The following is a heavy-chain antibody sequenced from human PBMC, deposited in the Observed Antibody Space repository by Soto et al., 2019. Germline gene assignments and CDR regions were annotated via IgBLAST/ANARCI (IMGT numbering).Heavy chain of an antibody. D-gene: IGHD2-2*02. Sequence: SETLSLTGAVYGGSFSGYYWSWIRQPPGKGLEWIGGINHSGSTNYNPSLKSRVTISVDTSKNQFSLKLSSVTAADTAVYYSARVARSSYCSRTRCYILGFEPLGQGTLVTVSP. CDR1: GGSFSGYY. CDR2: INHSGST. V-gene: IGHV4-34*01. CDR3: ARVARSSYCSRTRCYILGFEP. J-gene: IGHJ5*02.